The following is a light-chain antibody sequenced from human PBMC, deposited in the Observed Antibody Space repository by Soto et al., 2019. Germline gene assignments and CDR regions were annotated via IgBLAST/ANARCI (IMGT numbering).Light chain of an antibody. V-gene: IGKV3-15*01. J-gene: IGKJ5*01. CDR3: HQYNNSPLP. CDR2: GAS. CDR1: QSVSSN. Sequence: EIVMTQSPATLSVSPGERATLSCRASQSVSSNLAWYQQKPGQAPRLLIYGASTRATGIPARFSGSGSGTEFTLTISSLQSEDFAVYYCHQYNNSPLPFGQGTRLEIK.